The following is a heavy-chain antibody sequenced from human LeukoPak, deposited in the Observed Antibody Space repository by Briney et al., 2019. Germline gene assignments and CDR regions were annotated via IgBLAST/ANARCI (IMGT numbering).Heavy chain of an antibody. CDR1: GGSISSSSYY. CDR2: IYYSVST. J-gene: IGHJ4*02. Sequence: SETLSLTCTVSGGSISSSSYYWGWIRQPPGKGLEWIGSIYYSVSTYYNPSLKSRATISVDTSKNQFSLKLSPVTAADTAVYYCASLSDYGDQLDYWGQGTLVTVSS. V-gene: IGHV4-39*01. CDR3: ASLSDYGDQLDY. D-gene: IGHD4-17*01.